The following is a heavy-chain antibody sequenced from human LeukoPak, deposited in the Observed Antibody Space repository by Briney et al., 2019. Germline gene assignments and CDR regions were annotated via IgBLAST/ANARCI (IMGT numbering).Heavy chain of an antibody. D-gene: IGHD3-22*01. J-gene: IGHJ4*02. CDR2: ISAYNGNT. Sequence: ASVKVSCKASGYTFTSYGISWVRQAPGQGLEWMGWISAYNGNTNYAQKLQGRVTMTTDTSTSTAYMELRSLRSDDTAVYYCARDLYDSSGYCERYFDYWGQGTLVTVSS. CDR1: GYTFTSYG. CDR3: ARDLYDSSGYCERYFDY. V-gene: IGHV1-18*01.